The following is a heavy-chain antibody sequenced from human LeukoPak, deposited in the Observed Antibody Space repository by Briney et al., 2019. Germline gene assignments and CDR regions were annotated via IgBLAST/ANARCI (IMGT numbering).Heavy chain of an antibody. Sequence: ASVKVSCKASGYTFTGYYMHWVRQAPGQGLEWMGWINPNSGGTNYAQKFQGRVTMTTDTSTSTAYMELRSLRSDDTAVYYCARGWPDGDYFSYWGQGTLVTVSS. D-gene: IGHD4-17*01. CDR1: GYTFTGYY. CDR3: ARGWPDGDYFSY. CDR2: INPNSGGT. V-gene: IGHV1-2*02. J-gene: IGHJ4*02.